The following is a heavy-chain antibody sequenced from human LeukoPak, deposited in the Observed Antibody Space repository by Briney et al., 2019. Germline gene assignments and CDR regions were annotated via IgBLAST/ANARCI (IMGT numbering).Heavy chain of an antibody. D-gene: IGHD1-26*01. CDR2: IIPIFGTA. Sequence: PGGSLRLSCAASGFTFSSYAISWVRQAPGQELEWMGGIIPIFGTANYAQKFQGRVTITADKSTSTAYMELSSLRSEDTAVYYCARAASAPTKVGSFDYWGQGTLVTVSS. J-gene: IGHJ4*02. CDR1: GFTFSSYA. V-gene: IGHV1-69*06. CDR3: ARAASAPTKVGSFDY.